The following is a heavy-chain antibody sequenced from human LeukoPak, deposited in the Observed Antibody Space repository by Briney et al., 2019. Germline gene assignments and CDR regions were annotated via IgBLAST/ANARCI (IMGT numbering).Heavy chain of an antibody. D-gene: IGHD6-13*01. Sequence: GRSLRLSCAASGFTFSSYAMHWVRQAPGKGLEWVAVISYDGSNKYYADSVKGRFTISRDNSKNTLYLQMNSLRAEDTAVYYCAKDRSGQQLVYFDYWGQGTLVTVSS. CDR3: AKDRSGQQLVYFDY. J-gene: IGHJ4*02. CDR2: ISYDGSNK. CDR1: GFTFSSYA. V-gene: IGHV3-30-3*01.